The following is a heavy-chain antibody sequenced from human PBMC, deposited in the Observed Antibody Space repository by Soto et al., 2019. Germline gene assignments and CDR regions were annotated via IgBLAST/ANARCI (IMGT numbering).Heavy chain of an antibody. Sequence: PSETLSLTCTVSGGSISGSYWSWIRQTPGKVLEWVGYIHYSGSTNYSPSLKSRVTMSVDSAKNQFSLQLSSVTAADTAVYFCARAREPEYSSAIFFDIWGQGALVTVSS. CDR3: ARAREPEYSSAIFFDI. CDR2: IHYSGST. CDR1: GGSISGSY. D-gene: IGHD5-18*01. J-gene: IGHJ4*02. V-gene: IGHV4-59*01.